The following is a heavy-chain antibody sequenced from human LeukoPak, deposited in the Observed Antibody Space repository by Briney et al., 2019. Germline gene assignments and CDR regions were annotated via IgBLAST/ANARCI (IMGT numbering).Heavy chain of an antibody. CDR2: ISYDGSNK. CDR3: AKDSGVVVIDY. V-gene: IGHV3-30*18. Sequence: PGGSLRLSCAASGFTFSSYGMHWVRQAPGKGLEWVAVISYDGSNKYYADSVKGRFTISRDNSKNTLYLQMNSLRAEDTAVYYCAKDSGVVVIDYWGQGTLVTVSS. CDR1: GFTFSSYG. J-gene: IGHJ4*02. D-gene: IGHD3-22*01.